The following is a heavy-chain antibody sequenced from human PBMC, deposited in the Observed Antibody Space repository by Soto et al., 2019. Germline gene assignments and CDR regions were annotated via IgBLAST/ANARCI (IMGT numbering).Heavy chain of an antibody. D-gene: IGHD3-9*01. CDR1: GYTFTSYA. Sequence: ASVKVSCKASGYTFTSYAMHWVRQAPGQRLEWMGWINAGNGNTKYSQKFQGRVTITRDTSASTAYMELSSLRSEDTAVYYCARAHDDILTGYSLNWFDPWGQRTLVTVSS. J-gene: IGHJ5*02. CDR2: INAGNGNT. CDR3: ARAHDDILTGYSLNWFDP. V-gene: IGHV1-3*01.